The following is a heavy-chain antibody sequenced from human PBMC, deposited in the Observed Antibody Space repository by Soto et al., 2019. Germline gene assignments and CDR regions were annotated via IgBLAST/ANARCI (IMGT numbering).Heavy chain of an antibody. CDR1: GYTFTSYA. Sequence: QVQLVQSGAEVKKPGASVKVSCKASGYTFTSYAMHWVRQAPGQRLEWMGWINAGNGNTKYSQKFQGRVTITRDTSASTAYMELSSLRSEDTAVYYCARDGAILTGYYYGVGGFDYWGQGTLVTVSS. CDR2: INAGNGNT. J-gene: IGHJ4*02. V-gene: IGHV1-3*01. CDR3: ARDGAILTGYYYGVGGFDY. D-gene: IGHD3-9*01.